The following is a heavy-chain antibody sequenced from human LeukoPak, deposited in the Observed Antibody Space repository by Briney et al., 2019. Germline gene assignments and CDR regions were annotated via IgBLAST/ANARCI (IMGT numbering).Heavy chain of an antibody. CDR3: ATASVTTPLAFDI. V-gene: IGHV3-23*01. CDR2: ISGSGGST. CDR1: GFTFSSYG. Sequence: AGGTLRLSCAASGFTFSSYGMSWVRQAPGKGLEWVSAISGSGGSTYYADSVKGRFTISRDNSKNTLYLQMNSLRAEDTAVYYCATASVTTPLAFDIWGQGAMVTVSS. J-gene: IGHJ3*02. D-gene: IGHD4-17*01.